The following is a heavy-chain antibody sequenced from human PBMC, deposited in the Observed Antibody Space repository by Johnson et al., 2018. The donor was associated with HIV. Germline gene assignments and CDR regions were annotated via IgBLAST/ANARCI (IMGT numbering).Heavy chain of an antibody. Sequence: MQLVESGGGVVRPGGSLRLSCAASGFTFDDYGMTWVRQAPVKGLEWVSTISGSGGSTYYVDSVKGQFTISRDNSKNTLYLQMNSLRAEDTAIYYCAKGRYSSSWYLAGAFDIWGQGTMVTVSS. CDR2: ISGSGGST. CDR1: GFTFDDYG. D-gene: IGHD6-13*01. V-gene: IGHV3-23*04. J-gene: IGHJ3*02. CDR3: AKGRYSSSWYLAGAFDI.